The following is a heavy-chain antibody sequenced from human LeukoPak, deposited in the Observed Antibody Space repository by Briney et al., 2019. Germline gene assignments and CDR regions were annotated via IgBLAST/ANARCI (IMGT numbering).Heavy chain of an antibody. J-gene: IGHJ3*02. CDR1: GGTFSSYA. V-gene: IGHV1-69*05. D-gene: IGHD2-21*01. Sequence: SVKVSCKASGGTFSSYAISWVRQAPGQGLEWMGGIIPIFGTANYAQKFQGRVTITTDESTSTAYMELSSLRSEDTAVYYCARGFNCGGDCYLFGAFDIWGQGTMVTVSS. CDR2: IIPIFGTA. CDR3: ARGFNCGGDCYLFGAFDI.